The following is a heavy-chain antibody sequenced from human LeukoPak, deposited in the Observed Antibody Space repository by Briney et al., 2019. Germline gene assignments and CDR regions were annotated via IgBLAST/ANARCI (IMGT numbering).Heavy chain of an antibody. V-gene: IGHV3-23*01. CDR3: AKDDYSKGYYYYGMDV. D-gene: IGHD4-11*01. J-gene: IGHJ6*02. Sequence: SCKASGGTFISYAMSWVRQAPGKGLEWVSAISGSGGSTYYADSVKGRFTISRDNSKNTLYLQMNSLRAEDTAVYYCAKDDYSKGYYYYGMDVWGQGTTVTVSS. CDR2: ISGSGGST. CDR1: GGTFISYA.